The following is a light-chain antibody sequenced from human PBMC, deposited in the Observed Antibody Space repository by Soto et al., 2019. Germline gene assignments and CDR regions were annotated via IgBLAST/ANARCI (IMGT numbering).Light chain of an antibody. CDR3: CSYTSTYTLV. CDR1: SSDIGTYNS. V-gene: IGLV2-14*01. Sequence: QSALTQPASVSGSPGQSITISCTGTSSDIGTYNSVSWYQHHPGKAPKLLIFEVIDRPSGVSDRFSGSKSGNTASLTIFGLQPEGEADYYCCSYTSTYTLVFGGGTKLTVL. CDR2: EVI. J-gene: IGLJ3*02.